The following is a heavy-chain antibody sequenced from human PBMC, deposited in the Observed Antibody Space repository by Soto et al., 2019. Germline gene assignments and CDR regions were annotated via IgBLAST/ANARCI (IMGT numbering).Heavy chain of an antibody. CDR2: ISAYNGNT. CDR1: GYTFTSYG. Sequence: ASVKVSCKASGYTFTSYGISWVRQAPGQGLEWMGWISAYNGNTNYAQKLQGRVTMTTDTSTSTAYMELRSLRSDDTAVYYCARDQKYDFWSGYWSFGMDVWGQGTKVSVSS. J-gene: IGHJ6*02. CDR3: ARDQKYDFWSGYWSFGMDV. D-gene: IGHD3-3*01. V-gene: IGHV1-18*04.